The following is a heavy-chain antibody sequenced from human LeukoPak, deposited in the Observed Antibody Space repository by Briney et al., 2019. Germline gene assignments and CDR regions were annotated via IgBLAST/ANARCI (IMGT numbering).Heavy chain of an antibody. V-gene: IGHV4-30-4*01. CDR2: IYYSGST. Sequence: SETLSLTCTVSGGSISSGDYYWSWIRQPPGKGLEWIGYIYYSGSTYYNPSLKSRVTISVDTSKNQFPLKLSSVTAADTAVYYCARAQLRTYGTIDYWGQGTLVTVSS. CDR1: GGSISSGDYY. J-gene: IGHJ4*02. CDR3: ARAQLRTYGTIDY. D-gene: IGHD4-17*01.